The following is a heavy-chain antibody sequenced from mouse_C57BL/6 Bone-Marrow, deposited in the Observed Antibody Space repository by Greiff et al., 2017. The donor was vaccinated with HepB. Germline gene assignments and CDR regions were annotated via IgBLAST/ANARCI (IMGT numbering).Heavy chain of an antibody. CDR3: ARSLDY. V-gene: IGHV1-69*01. J-gene: IGHJ2*01. Sequence: VQLQQPGAELVMPGASVKLSCKASGYTFTSYWMHWVKQRPGQGLEWIGEIDPSDSYTNYNQKFKGKSTLTVDKSSSTAYMQLSSLTSEDSAVYYCARSLDYWGKGTTLTVSS. CDR2: IDPSDSYT. CDR1: GYTFTSYW.